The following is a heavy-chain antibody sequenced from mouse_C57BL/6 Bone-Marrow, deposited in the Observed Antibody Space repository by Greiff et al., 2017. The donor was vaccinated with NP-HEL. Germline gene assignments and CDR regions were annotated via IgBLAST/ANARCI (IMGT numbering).Heavy chain of an antibody. V-gene: IGHV1-82*01. J-gene: IGHJ2*01. CDR2: IYPGDGDT. CDR1: GYAFSSSW. CDR3: ARRDYVGYFDY. Sequence: VMLVESGPELVKPGASVKISCKASGYAFSSSWMNWVKQRPGRGLEWIGRIYPGDGDTNYNGKFKGKATLTADKSSRTAYMQRSSLTSEYSAVYFCARRDYVGYFDYWGQGTTLTVSS. D-gene: IGHD1-1*01.